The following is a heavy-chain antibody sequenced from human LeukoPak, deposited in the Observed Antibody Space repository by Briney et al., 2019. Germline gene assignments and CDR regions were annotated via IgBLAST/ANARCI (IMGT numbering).Heavy chain of an antibody. J-gene: IGHJ4*02. CDR2: IRYDGSNK. CDR1: GFPFSRYG. V-gene: IGHV3-30*02. Sequence: PGGSLRLSCAASGFPFSRYGMHWVRQAPGKGLEWVAFIRYDGSNKYYGDSVKGRFTISRDNARNSLYLEINSLRVEDTAVYYCARGYLYGTSGLPNDYWGQGTLVTVSS. D-gene: IGHD2-8*01. CDR3: ARGYLYGTSGLPNDY.